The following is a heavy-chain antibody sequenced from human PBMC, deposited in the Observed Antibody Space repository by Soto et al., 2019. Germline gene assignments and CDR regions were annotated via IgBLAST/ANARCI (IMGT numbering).Heavy chain of an antibody. CDR2: IYYSGST. V-gene: IGHV4-39*01. CDR1: GGSISSSSYY. Sequence: PSETLSLTCTVSGGSISSSSYYWGWIRQPPGKGLEWIGSIYYSGSTYYNPSLKSRVTISVDTSKNQFSLKLSSVTAADTAVYYCARRPRPYCSGGSCYEKRAVAWGQGTLVTVSS. CDR3: ARRPRPYCSGGSCYEKRAVA. D-gene: IGHD2-15*01. J-gene: IGHJ5*02.